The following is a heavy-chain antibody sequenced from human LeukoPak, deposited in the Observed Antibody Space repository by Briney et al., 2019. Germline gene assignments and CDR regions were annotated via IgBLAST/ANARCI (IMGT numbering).Heavy chain of an antibody. CDR3: ARISSSSWYPPYNYYGMDV. CDR1: GFTFSSYS. Sequence: PGGSLRLSCAASGFTFSSYSMNWVRQAPGKGLEWVSSISSSSSYIYYADSVQGRFTFSRDNAMNSLSLQMNNLRAEDTAVYYCARISSSSWYPPYNYYGMDVWGQGTSVTVSS. D-gene: IGHD6-13*01. V-gene: IGHV3-21*01. J-gene: IGHJ6*02. CDR2: ISSSSSYI.